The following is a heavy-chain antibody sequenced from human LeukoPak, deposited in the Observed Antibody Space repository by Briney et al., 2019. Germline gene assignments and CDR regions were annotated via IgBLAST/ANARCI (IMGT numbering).Heavy chain of an antibody. J-gene: IGHJ4*02. CDR2: IYDSGST. Sequence: PSETLSLTCTVSGGSVSSGSYYWSWIRQPPGKGLEWIGYIYDSGSTNYNPSLKSRVTISVDTSKNQFSLKLSSMTAADTAVYYCARDPSGYFNYWGQGTLITVSS. D-gene: IGHD3-22*01. CDR3: ARDPSGYFNY. V-gene: IGHV4-61*01. CDR1: GGSVSSGSYY.